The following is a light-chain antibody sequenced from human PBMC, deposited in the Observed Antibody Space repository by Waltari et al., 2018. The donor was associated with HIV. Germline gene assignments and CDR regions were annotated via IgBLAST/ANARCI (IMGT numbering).Light chain of an antibody. J-gene: IGKJ1*01. Sequence: EVVLTQAPSTLSVSMGDGASLSCRASQNITNNLGWYQQKAGQAPRLLTYDASRRATAIPDRFSGSGSGTEFNLTISRLVFEDVAVYVCQQYKYWPETFGQGTKVEIK. CDR2: DAS. CDR3: QQYKYWPET. CDR1: QNITNN. V-gene: IGKV3D-15*01.